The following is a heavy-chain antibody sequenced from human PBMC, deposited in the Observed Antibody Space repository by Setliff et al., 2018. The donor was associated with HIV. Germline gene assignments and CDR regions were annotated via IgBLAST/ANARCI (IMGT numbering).Heavy chain of an antibody. CDR1: GYRFTSYW. D-gene: IGHD1-1*01. V-gene: IGHV5-51*01. CDR3: ARSDSANWYVDY. Sequence: GESLKISCQGSGYRFTSYWIAWVRQMPGKGLEWMGIIYPGDSYTNYSPSFQGQVTISADKSINTAFLQWSSLKASDTAMFYCARSDSANWYVDYWGQGTLVTVSS. J-gene: IGHJ4*02. CDR2: IYPGDSYT.